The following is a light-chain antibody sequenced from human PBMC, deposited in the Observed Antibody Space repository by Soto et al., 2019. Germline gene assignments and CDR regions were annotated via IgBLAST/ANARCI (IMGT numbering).Light chain of an antibody. CDR2: EVT. CDR1: SSDVGEYDY. J-gene: IGLJ3*02. V-gene: IGLV2-8*01. Sequence: QSALTQPPSASGSPGQSVTISCTGSSSDVGEYDYVSWYQQHPGKAPKLMIHEVTKRPSGVPDRFSGSKSGNTASLTVSGLQAEDEADYYFSSFAGSNIWVFGGGTKLTVL. CDR3: SSFAGSNIWV.